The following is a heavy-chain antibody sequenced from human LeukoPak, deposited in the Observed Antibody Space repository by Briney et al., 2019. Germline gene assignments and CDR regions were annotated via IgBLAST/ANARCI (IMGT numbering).Heavy chain of an antibody. CDR3: ARVGAAYFDY. V-gene: IGHV3-30*04. CDR1: GFTFSSYA. J-gene: IGHJ4*02. Sequence: GGSLRLSCAASGFTFSSYAMHWVRQAPGKGLEWVAVISYDGSNKYYADSVKGRFTISRDNSKNTLYLQMNSLRAEDTAVYYCARVGAAYFDYWGRGTLVTVSS. CDR2: ISYDGSNK. D-gene: IGHD1-26*01.